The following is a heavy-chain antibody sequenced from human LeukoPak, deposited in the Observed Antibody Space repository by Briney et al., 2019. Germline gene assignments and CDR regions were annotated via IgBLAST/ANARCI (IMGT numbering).Heavy chain of an antibody. CDR2: ISGTGGNT. V-gene: IGHV3-23*01. CDR3: AKEPARGYSYGYFDY. D-gene: IGHD5-18*01. J-gene: IGHJ4*02. Sequence: GSLRLSCAASGFTFSSYAMSWVRQAPGKGLEWVSAISGTGGNTYYADSVRGRFTISRDNSKNTLYLQMNSLRAEDTAVYYCAKEPARGYSYGYFDYWGQGTLVTVSS. CDR1: GFTFSSYA.